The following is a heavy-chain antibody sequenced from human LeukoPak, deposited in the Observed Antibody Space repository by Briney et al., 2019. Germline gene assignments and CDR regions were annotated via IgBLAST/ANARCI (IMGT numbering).Heavy chain of an antibody. J-gene: IGHJ4*02. CDR2: ISGSGGST. Sequence: GGSLRLSCAASGFTFSSYAMSWVRQAPGKGLEWVSAISGSGGSTYYADSVKGRFTISRDNSKNTLYLQMNSLRAEDTAVYYCAKDGCSSTSCLIDYWGQGTLVTVSS. V-gene: IGHV3-23*01. CDR1: GFTFSSYA. D-gene: IGHD2-2*01. CDR3: AKDGCSSTSCLIDY.